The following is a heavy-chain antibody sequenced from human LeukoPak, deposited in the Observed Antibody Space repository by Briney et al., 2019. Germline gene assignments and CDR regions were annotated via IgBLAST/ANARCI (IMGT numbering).Heavy chain of an antibody. CDR1: GYSISTGYY. V-gene: IGHV4-38-2*02. D-gene: IGHD6-6*01. CDR3: ASFSQYSSPSWFDP. J-gene: IGHJ5*02. Sequence: SETLSLTCTVSGYSISTGYYWGWIRQPPGKGLEWIGSIYHSGSTYYNPSLKSRLTISVDTSKNQFSLKLTSVTAADTAVYYCASFSQYSSPSWFDPWGQGTLVTVSS. CDR2: IYHSGST.